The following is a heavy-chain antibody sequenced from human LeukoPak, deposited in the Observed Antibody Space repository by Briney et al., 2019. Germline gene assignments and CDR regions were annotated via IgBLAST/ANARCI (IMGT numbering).Heavy chain of an antibody. J-gene: IGHJ4*02. Sequence: ASVKVSCKASGYSFTTYALNWVRQAPGQGLEWMGWINTKTGNPTYAQDFRGRFVFSLDTSGGTAYLQISSLKAEDTAVYYCARVFGTTIFGIVSKYGNDYWGQGTLVTVSS. V-gene: IGHV7-4-1*02. CDR3: ARVFGTTIFGIVSKYGNDY. CDR2: INTKTGNP. D-gene: IGHD3-3*01. CDR1: GYSFTTYA.